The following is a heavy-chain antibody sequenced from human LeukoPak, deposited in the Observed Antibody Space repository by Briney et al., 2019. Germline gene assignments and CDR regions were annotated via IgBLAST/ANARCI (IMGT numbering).Heavy chain of an antibody. CDR2: ISSSGTYI. D-gene: IGHD3-16*02. CDR1: AYTFSEYS. J-gene: IGHJ3*02. Sequence: GRSMTPSCPPSAYTFSEYSVNCVRQVEGKGLEWDSSISSSGTYIYYADSVKGPFTISRDNAKNPTFMQMNSLRTEDTAVYYRVGENGPDYFWGTYRLDSFDIWGEGTMVIVSS. V-gene: IGHV3-21*01. CDR3: VGENGPDYFWGTYRLDSFDI.